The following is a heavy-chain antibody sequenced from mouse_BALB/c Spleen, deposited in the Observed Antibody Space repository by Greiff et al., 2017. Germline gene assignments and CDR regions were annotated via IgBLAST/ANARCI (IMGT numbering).Heavy chain of an antibody. CDR3: VSGTPFAY. V-gene: IGHV14-1*02. CDR2: IDPENGNT. D-gene: IGHD4-1*01. Sequence: EVQVVESGAELVRPGALVKLSCKASGFNIKDYYMHWVKQRPEQGLEWIGWIDPENGNTIYDPKFQGKASITADTSSNTAYLQLSSLTSEDTAVYYCVSGTPFAYWGQGTLVTVSA. J-gene: IGHJ3*01. CDR1: GFNIKDYY.